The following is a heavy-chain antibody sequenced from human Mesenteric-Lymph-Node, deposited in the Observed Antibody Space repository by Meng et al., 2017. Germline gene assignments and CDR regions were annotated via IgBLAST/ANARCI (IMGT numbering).Heavy chain of an antibody. V-gene: IGHV1-2*06. CDR1: GNSFTDYY. CDR2: INPNSGGT. D-gene: IGHD3-16*01. CDR3: AREGLYNFDY. J-gene: IGHJ4*02. Sequence: QVQLAQSGAEVKRPGASVKVSCKVPGNSFTDYYIHWVRRAPGRGLEWMGRINPNSGGTNYAQKFQGRVTMTRDTSISTAYMELSRLRSDDTAVYYCAREGLYNFDYWGQGTLVTVSS.